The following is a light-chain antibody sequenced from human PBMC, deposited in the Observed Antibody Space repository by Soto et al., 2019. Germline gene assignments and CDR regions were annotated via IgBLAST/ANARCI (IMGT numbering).Light chain of an antibody. CDR3: QQHYTYTWT. CDR2: DAS. V-gene: IGKV1-17*01. Sequence: IQMTQSPSSLSASVGYRVTITWRASQGIRNDLGWYQQKPGKAPKLLIYDASTLESGVPSRFSGSGSETQFTLTISSLQPEDFATYYCQQHYTYTWTFGQGTKVDIK. J-gene: IGKJ1*01. CDR1: QGIRND.